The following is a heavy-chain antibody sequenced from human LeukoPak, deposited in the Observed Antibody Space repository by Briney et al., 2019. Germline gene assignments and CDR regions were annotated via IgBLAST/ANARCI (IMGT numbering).Heavy chain of an antibody. D-gene: IGHD2-2*01. V-gene: IGHV4-30-2*01. CDR3: ARGVPLKDIVVVPAATLFDY. J-gene: IGHJ4*02. CDR2: IYHSGST. Sequence: SQTLSLTCTVSGGSISSGGYYWSWIRQPPGKGLEWIGYIYHSGSTYYNPSLKSRVTISVDRSKNPFSLKLSSVTAADTAVYYCARGVPLKDIVVVPAATLFDYWGQGTLVTVSS. CDR1: GGSISSGGYY.